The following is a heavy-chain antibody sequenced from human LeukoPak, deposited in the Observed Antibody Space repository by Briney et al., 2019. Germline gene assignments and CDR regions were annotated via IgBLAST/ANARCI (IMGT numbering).Heavy chain of an antibody. Sequence: GGSLRLSCAASGFTVSSKYMSWVRQAPGKGLDWVSVIYSGGSTYYADSVKGRFTISRDNSKNTLYLQMNSLRAEDTAVYYCARSGSTYCSTTSCYWVYWGQGTRATVSS. J-gene: IGHJ4*02. CDR2: IYSGGST. D-gene: IGHD2-2*01. CDR1: GFTVSSKY. CDR3: ARSGSTYCSTTSCYWVY. V-gene: IGHV3-53*01.